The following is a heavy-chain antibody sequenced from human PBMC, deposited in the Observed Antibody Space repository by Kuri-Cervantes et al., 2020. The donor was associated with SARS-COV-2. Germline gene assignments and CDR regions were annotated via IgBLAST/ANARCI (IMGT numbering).Heavy chain of an antibody. CDR2: IYYSGST. CDR3: ARDSRSSYQVLLDHYYYSYMDV. D-gene: IGHD3-3*01. CDR1: GGSIRSGSSY. V-gene: IGHV4-39*07. Sequence: GSLRLSCIVPGGSIRSGSSYWGWIRQPPGKGLEWIGSIYYSGSTYYNPSLKSRVTTSLDMSKSQFSLKLTSVPAADTAVYYCARDSRSSYQVLLDHYYYSYMDVWDKGTTVTVSS. J-gene: IGHJ6*03.